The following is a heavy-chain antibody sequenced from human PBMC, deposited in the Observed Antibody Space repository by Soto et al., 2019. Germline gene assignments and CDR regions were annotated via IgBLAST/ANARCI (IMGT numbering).Heavy chain of an antibody. CDR3: ARDLLEWSFNGGDY. CDR2: IIPILGIA. D-gene: IGHD3-3*01. V-gene: IGHV1-69*08. J-gene: IGHJ4*02. CDR1: GGTFSSYT. Sequence: QVQLVQSGAEVKKPGSSVKVSCKASGGTFSSYTISWVRQAPGQGLEWMGRIIPILGIANYAQKFQGRVTITADKSTSTAYMELSSLRSEDTAVYYCARDLLEWSFNGGDYWGQGTLVTVSS.